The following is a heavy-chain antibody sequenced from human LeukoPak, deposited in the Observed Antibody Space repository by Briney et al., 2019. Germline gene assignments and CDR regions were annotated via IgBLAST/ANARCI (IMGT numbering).Heavy chain of an antibody. CDR2: ISYDGSNK. J-gene: IGHJ4*02. Sequence: GGSLRLSCAASGFTFSSYGMHWVRQAPGKGLEWVAVISYDGSNKYYADSVKGRFTISRDNSKNTLYLQMNSLRAEDTAVYYCAKDLKSGYCSSTSCKAFDYWGQGTLVTVSS. D-gene: IGHD2-2*01. CDR3: AKDLKSGYCSSTSCKAFDY. V-gene: IGHV3-30*18. CDR1: GFTFSSYG.